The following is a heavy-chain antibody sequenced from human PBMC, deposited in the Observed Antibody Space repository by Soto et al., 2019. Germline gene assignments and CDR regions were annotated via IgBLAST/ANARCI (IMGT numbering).Heavy chain of an antibody. J-gene: IGHJ5*02. V-gene: IGHV3-74*01. CDR3: ATVFDL. Sequence: GGYLRLSYAASALTLRSHRIHWVRQAPGKGLEWVSRIDTDGGGTSYADSVKGRFTISTDNAKNTVYLQMNGLRAEDTAVYYCATVFDLWGQGT. CDR2: IDTDGGGT. CDR1: ALTLRSHR.